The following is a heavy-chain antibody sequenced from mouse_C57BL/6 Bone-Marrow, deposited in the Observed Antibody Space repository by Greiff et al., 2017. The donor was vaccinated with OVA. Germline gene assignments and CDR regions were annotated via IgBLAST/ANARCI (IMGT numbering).Heavy chain of an antibody. CDR3: ARGCYYGSSYAFDY. J-gene: IGHJ2*01. D-gene: IGHD1-1*01. Sequence: QVQLQQSGAELARPGASVKLSCKASGYTFTSYGISWVKQRTGQGLEWIGEIYPRSGNTYYNEKFKGKATLTADKSSSTAYMELRSLTSEDSAVYFCARGCYYGSSYAFDYWGQGTTLTVSS. CDR2: IYPRSGNT. V-gene: IGHV1-81*01. CDR1: GYTFTSYG.